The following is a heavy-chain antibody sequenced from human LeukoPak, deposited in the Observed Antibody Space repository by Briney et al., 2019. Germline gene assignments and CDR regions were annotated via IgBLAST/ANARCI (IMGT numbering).Heavy chain of an antibody. Sequence: GGSLRRSCAASGFTFSSYPMHWVRQAPGKGLEWVSVISYDGSNKYYADSVKGRFTISRDNSKNMFYVQINSLRPEDTAVYYCARGFPYDDPTEGYYYLMDVWGRGTTVTVSS. J-gene: IGHJ6*02. CDR1: GFTFSSYP. D-gene: IGHD4-17*01. CDR2: ISYDGSNK. CDR3: ARGFPYDDPTEGYYYLMDV. V-gene: IGHV3-30*04.